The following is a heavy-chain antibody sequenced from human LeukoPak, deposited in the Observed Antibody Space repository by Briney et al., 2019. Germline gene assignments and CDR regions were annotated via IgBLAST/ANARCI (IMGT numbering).Heavy chain of an antibody. CDR1: GGSISSYY. Sequence: PSETLSLTCTVFGGSISSYYWSWIRQPPGKGLEWIGYIYYSGSTNYSPSLKSRVTISVDTSKNQFSLKLSSVTAADTAVYYCARGLLDGYTHPAAFDIWGQGTMVTVSS. D-gene: IGHD5-24*01. V-gene: IGHV4-59*01. J-gene: IGHJ3*02. CDR3: ARGLLDGYTHPAAFDI. CDR2: IYYSGST.